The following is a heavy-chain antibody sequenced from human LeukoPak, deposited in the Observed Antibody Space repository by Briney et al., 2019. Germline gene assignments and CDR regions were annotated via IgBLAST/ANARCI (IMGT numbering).Heavy chain of an antibody. CDR1: RGTFSSYA. Sequence: SVKVSCEVSRGTFSSYAISWVRQAPGQGLEWMGKIIPILGIANYAQKFQGRVTITADKSTSTAYMEPSSLRSQDTAVYYCARPSITIFAVVGPYGMDVWGQGTTVTVSS. V-gene: IGHV1-69*04. CDR2: IIPILGIA. D-gene: IGHD3-3*01. CDR3: ARPSITIFAVVGPYGMDV. J-gene: IGHJ6*02.